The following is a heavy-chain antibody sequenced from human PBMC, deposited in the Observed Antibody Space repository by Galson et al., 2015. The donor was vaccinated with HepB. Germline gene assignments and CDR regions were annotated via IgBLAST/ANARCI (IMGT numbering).Heavy chain of an antibody. V-gene: IGHV1-18*04. Sequence: SVKVSCKASGYTFTSYGISWVRQAPGQGLEWMGRISAYNGHTKYAQKFQDRVTMTTDTSTNTAHMELRSLRADDTAVYYCARDSTGYYASGRYLADGMDVWGQGTTATVSS. CDR2: ISAYNGHT. CDR1: GYTFTSYG. J-gene: IGHJ6*02. D-gene: IGHD3-10*01. CDR3: ARDSTGYYASGRYLADGMDV.